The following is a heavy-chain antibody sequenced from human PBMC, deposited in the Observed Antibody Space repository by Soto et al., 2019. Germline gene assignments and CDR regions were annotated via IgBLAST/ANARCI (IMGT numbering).Heavy chain of an antibody. CDR3: ARDPHVLRFLEWSYMDV. Sequence: GGSLRLSCAASGFTFSSYEMNWVRQAPGKGLEWVSYISSSGSTIYYADSVKGRFTVSRDNAKNSLYLQMNSLRAEDTAVYYCARDPHVLRFLEWSYMDVWGQGTTVTVSS. V-gene: IGHV3-48*03. CDR2: ISSSGSTI. J-gene: IGHJ6*02. D-gene: IGHD3-3*01. CDR1: GFTFSSYE.